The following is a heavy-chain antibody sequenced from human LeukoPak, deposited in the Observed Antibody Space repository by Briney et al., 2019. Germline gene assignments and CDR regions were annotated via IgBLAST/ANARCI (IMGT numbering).Heavy chain of an antibody. CDR1: GFTFSGSA. CDR2: IRSKANSYAT. CDR3: TRRIVGATLDAFDI. V-gene: IGHV3-73*01. Sequence: GGCLRLSCAASGFTFSGSAMHWVRQASGKGLKWVGRIRSKANSYATAYAASVKGRFTISRDDSKNTAYLQMNSLKTEDTAVYYCTRRIVGATLDAFDIWGQGTMVTVSS. J-gene: IGHJ3*02. D-gene: IGHD1-26*01.